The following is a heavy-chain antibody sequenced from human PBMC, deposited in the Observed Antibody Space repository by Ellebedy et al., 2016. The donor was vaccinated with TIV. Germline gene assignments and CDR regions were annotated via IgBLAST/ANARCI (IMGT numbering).Heavy chain of an antibody. Sequence: GESLKISCSASGFTFSTYAMHWVRQAPGKGLEYVSAISGNGGSTYYADSVKCRFTISRDNSQNSLYLQMSSLRAEDTAVYYCVKVIAKSGWAYYFHYWGQGTLVTVSS. CDR3: VKVIAKSGWAYYFHY. V-gene: IGHV3-64D*09. D-gene: IGHD6-19*01. CDR2: ISGNGGST. CDR1: GFTFSTYA. J-gene: IGHJ4*02.